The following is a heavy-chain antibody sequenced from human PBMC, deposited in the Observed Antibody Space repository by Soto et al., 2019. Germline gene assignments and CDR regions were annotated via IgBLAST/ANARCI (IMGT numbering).Heavy chain of an antibody. D-gene: IGHD5-18*01. J-gene: IGHJ4*02. CDR1: GFNFSSYG. CDR3: AKDIVKYTYGACDY. V-gene: IGHV3-30*18. CDR2: ISYDGSNN. Sequence: VELVESGGGLVQPGGSLRLSCAASGFNFSSYGMYWVRQAPGKGLEWVAAISYDGSNNYHADSVKGRFTISRDNSKNTLYLQLNSLRTEDTAVYYCAKDIVKYTYGACDYWGQGVLVTVSS.